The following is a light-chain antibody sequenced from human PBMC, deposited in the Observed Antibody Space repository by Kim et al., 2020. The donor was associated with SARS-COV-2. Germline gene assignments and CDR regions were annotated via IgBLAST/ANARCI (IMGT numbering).Light chain of an antibody. V-gene: IGKV3-15*01. CDR2: SAS. J-gene: IGKJ1*01. CDR3: QQYNAWPGT. Sequence: PGARAPLSGRATQSVRCTLALYQPKPGQAPRLLIYSASTRATAIPARFSGRGSGTEFTLTITGLQSEDFAVYSCQQYNAWPGTFGQGTKVDIK. CDR1: QSVRCT.